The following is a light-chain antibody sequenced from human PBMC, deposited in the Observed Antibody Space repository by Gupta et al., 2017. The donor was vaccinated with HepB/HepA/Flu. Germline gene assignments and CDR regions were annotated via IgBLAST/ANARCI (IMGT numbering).Light chain of an antibody. CDR3: RSYAGSYLV. CDR1: SSDVGGYNY. Sequence: QSALTQPRSVSGSPGQSVTISCTGTSSDVGGYNYVSWYQQHPGKAPKLMIYDVSKPPSGVTDRCSGSKSCNTASLTISGLQAEDEADDYCRSYAGSYLVFGGGTKLPV. CDR2: DVS. V-gene: IGLV2-11*01. J-gene: IGLJ2*01.